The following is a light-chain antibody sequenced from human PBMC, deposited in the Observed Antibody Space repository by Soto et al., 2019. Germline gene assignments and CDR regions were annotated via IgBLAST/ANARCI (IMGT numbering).Light chain of an antibody. CDR1: RSDVGAYNY. Sequence: QSALTQPASVSGSSGQSIAISCTGTRSDVGAYNYVSWYQQHPGKAPKLMISEVTNRPSGVSDRFSGSKSGNTASLTISGLQAEDEADYYCSSFTSRFTFVFGTGTKSPS. J-gene: IGLJ1*01. V-gene: IGLV2-14*01. CDR2: EVT. CDR3: SSFTSRFTFV.